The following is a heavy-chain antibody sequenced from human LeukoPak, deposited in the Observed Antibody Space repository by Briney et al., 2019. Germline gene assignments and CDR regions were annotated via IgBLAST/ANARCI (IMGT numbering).Heavy chain of an antibody. V-gene: IGHV5-51*01. D-gene: IGHD1-1*01. CDR2: IYPGDSDT. J-gene: IGHJ4*02. CDR1: GYSFTSHW. Sequence: GESLKISFKGSGYSFTSHWIGWVRQMPGKGLEWMGIIYPGDSDTRYSPSFQGQVTISADKSISTAYLQWNSLKASDTAMYYCAKRINWNVDYWGQGTLVTVSS. CDR3: AKRINWNVDY.